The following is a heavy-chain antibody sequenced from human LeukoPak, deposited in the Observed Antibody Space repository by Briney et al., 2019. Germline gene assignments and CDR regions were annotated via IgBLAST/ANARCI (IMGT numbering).Heavy chain of an antibody. D-gene: IGHD3-10*01. CDR2: INHSGST. CDR3: ARLSLWFGELRY. J-gene: IGHJ4*02. V-gene: IGHV4-34*01. CDR1: GGSFSGYY. Sequence: SETLSLTCAVYGGSFSGYYWSWIRQPPGKGLEWIGEINHSGSTNYNPSLKSRVTISVDTSKNQFSLKLSSVTAAGTAVYYCARLSLWFGELRYWGQGTLVTVSS.